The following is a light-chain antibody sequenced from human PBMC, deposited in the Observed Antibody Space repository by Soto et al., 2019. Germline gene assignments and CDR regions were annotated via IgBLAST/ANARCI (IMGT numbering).Light chain of an antibody. CDR2: KAS. CDR1: QTINNW. V-gene: IGKV1-5*03. J-gene: IGKJ1*01. Sequence: DIPLTQSPSTLSASVGDRVTITCRASQTINNWIAWYQQRPGKAPKLLIYKASSLQSGVPSRFSGSGSGTEFTLTISSLQPDDFATYYCQQKTFGQGTKVEIK. CDR3: QQKT.